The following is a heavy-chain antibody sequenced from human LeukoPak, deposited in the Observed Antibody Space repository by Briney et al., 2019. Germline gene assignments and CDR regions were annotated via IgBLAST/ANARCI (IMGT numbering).Heavy chain of an antibody. Sequence: ASVKVSCKASGYTFASFGITWVRQAPGQGLEWMGWINTHNGDTNYAQKLQGRVTMTTDTSTSTAYMELRSLRSDDTAVYYCARDAHYSGYAFFDYWGQGTLVTVSS. V-gene: IGHV1-18*01. D-gene: IGHD5-12*01. CDR1: GYTFASFG. J-gene: IGHJ4*02. CDR2: INTHNGDT. CDR3: ARDAHYSGYAFFDY.